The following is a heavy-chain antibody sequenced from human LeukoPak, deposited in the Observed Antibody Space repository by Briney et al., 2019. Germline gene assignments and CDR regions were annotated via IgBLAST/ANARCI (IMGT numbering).Heavy chain of an antibody. CDR3: ARDTPGITMIVVVITPSPNTDY. CDR2: INPNSGGT. V-gene: IGHV1-2*02. J-gene: IGHJ4*02. Sequence: GASVKVSCKASGYTFTGYYMHWVRQAPGQGLEWMGWINPNSGGTNYAQKFQGRVTMTRDTSISTAYMELSRLRSDDTAVYYCARDTPGITMIVVVITPSPNTDYWGQGTLVTVSS. D-gene: IGHD3-22*01. CDR1: GYTFTGYY.